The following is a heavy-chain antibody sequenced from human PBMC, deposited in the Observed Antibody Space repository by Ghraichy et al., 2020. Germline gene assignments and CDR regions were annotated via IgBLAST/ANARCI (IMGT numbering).Heavy chain of an antibody. J-gene: IGHJ5*02. V-gene: IGHV3-15*01. D-gene: IGHD2/OR15-2a*01. CDR2: IRSKADGGTT. CDR1: GFTFSTAW. Sequence: GGSLRLSCAASGFTFSTAWMSWVRQAPGKGLEWLGRIRSKADGGTTDYAATVKDRFFFSRDDSKDTLYLQMNSLKTEDTAVYYCTTLGLSDTWGQGTLVTDSS. CDR3: TTLGLSDT.